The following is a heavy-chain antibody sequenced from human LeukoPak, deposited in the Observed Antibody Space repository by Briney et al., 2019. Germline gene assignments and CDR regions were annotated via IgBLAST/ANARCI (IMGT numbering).Heavy chain of an antibody. V-gene: IGHV3-7*01. CDR2: IKEDGSVK. D-gene: IGHD2/OR15-2a*01. CDR1: GFSFSNAW. Sequence: PGGSLRLSCTGSGFSFSNAWMTWVRQAPGKGLEWVADIKEDGSVKNYVEHVKGRFTISRDNAKNSLHLQMSSLRLEDTAVYYCARDRAYSTYDYWGQGTLVRVSS. J-gene: IGHJ4*02. CDR3: ARDRAYSTYDY.